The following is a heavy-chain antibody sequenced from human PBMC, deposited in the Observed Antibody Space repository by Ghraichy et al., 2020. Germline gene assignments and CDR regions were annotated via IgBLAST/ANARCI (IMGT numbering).Heavy chain of an antibody. V-gene: IGHV3-11*01. D-gene: IGHD3-22*01. CDR2: ISTTGSTM. Sequence: LSLTCAASGFTFSDYYMSWIRQAPGKGLEWVSHISTTGSTMYYADSVKGRFAISRDNAKKSLHLQMNSLRAEDTAVYYCARDKRYYYDRSAYSDAEWFDPWGQGTLVTVSS. CDR1: GFTFSDYY. J-gene: IGHJ5*02. CDR3: ARDKRYYYDRSAYSDAEWFDP.